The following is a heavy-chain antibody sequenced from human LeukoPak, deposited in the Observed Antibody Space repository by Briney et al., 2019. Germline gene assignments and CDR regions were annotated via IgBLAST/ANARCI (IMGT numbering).Heavy chain of an antibody. J-gene: IGHJ4*02. CDR3: ARQGECLQYYYFDF. Sequence: GAPLQISCQGSGYSFTNYWISWVRRMPRKGLEWMGRIDPSDSYTDYSPSFQGQVTISADKSISTAYLQWSSLKASDTAMYYCARQGECLQYYYFDFWGQGTLVTVSS. D-gene: IGHD5-24*01. V-gene: IGHV5-10-1*04. CDR2: IDPSDSYT. CDR1: GYSFTNYW.